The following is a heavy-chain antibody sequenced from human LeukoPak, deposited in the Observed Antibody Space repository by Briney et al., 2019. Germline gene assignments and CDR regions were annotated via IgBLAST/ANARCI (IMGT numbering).Heavy chain of an antibody. CDR3: ARHMGYCSGGSCSYYFDY. V-gene: IGHV5-51*01. J-gene: IGHJ4*02. CDR2: TYPGDSDT. Sequence: GESLKISCKGSAYSFTTYWIGWVRQMPGKGLEWMGITYPGDSDTRYSPSFQGQVTISADKSISTAYLQWSSLKASDTAMYYCARHMGYCSGGSCSYYFDYWGQGTLVTVSS. CDR1: AYSFTTYW. D-gene: IGHD2-15*01.